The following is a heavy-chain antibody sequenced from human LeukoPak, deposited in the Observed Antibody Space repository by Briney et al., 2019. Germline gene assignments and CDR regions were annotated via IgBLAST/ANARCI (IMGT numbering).Heavy chain of an antibody. CDR2: ISNYDGRT. V-gene: IGHV1-18*01. Sequence: ASVKVSCKASGYIFSNYGISWVRQAPGQGLEWMGWISNYDGRTNFAQNFQGRVTLTTDTSASTAYMELRTLRSDDTAVYYCARTFPGVKELTEAYFDYGAKETLV. CDR1: GYIFSNYG. J-gene: IGHJ4*02. CDR3: ARTFPGVKELTEAYFDY. D-gene: IGHD1-14*01.